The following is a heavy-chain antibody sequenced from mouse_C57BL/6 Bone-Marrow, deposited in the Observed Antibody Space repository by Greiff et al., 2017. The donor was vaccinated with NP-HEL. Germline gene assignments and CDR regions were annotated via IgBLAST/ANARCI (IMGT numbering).Heavy chain of an antibody. CDR3: APDGDYYGSSYPWYFDV. D-gene: IGHD1-1*01. Sequence: VQLVESGAELARPGASVKLSCKASGYTFTSYGISWVKQRTGQGLEWIGEIYPRSGNTYYNEKFKGKATLTADKSSSTAYMELRSLTSEDSAVYFCAPDGDYYGSSYPWYFDVWGTGTTVTVSS. CDR2: IYPRSGNT. J-gene: IGHJ1*03. V-gene: IGHV1-81*01. CDR1: GYTFTSYG.